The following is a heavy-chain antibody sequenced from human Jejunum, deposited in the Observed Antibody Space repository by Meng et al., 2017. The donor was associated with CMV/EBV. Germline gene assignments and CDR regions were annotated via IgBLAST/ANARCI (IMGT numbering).Heavy chain of an antibody. V-gene: IGHV1-8*01. Sequence: KGSCKASGYTFTSYAINWVRQAAGQGLEWMGWTNPRNADTGSAQKFQGRLTMTMNTSIGKAYMELSSLRSEDTAVYYCARNGIFFDYWGQGALVTVSS. CDR3: ARNGIFFDY. CDR2: TNPRNADT. CDR1: GYTFTSYA. D-gene: IGHD1-14*01. J-gene: IGHJ4*02.